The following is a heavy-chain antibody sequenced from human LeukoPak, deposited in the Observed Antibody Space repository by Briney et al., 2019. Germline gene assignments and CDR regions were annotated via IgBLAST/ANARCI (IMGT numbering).Heavy chain of an antibody. CDR1: GFTFSSRW. CDR3: ARDPNLDY. J-gene: IGHJ4*02. Sequence: PGGSLRLSCAASGFTFSSRWMGWVRQPPGKGLEWVAVVWSDGSNTNYADAVKGRFTISRDNSKNTFYLQMNSLRAEDTAVYYCARDPNLDYWGQGTLVSVSS. CDR2: VWSDGSNT. V-gene: IGHV3-33*08.